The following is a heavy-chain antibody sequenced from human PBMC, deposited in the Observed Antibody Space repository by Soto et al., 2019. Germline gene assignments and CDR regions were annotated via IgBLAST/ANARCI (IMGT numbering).Heavy chain of an antibody. J-gene: IGHJ6*02. V-gene: IGHV1-69*12. CDR2: IIPIFGTA. Sequence: QVQLVQSGAEVKKPGSSVKVSCKASGGTFSSYAISWVRQAPGQGLEWMGGIIPIFGTANYAQKFQGRVTITADESTSTDYMELSSLRSEDTAVYYCASPDSTEDYYYYYGMDVWGQGTTVTVSS. D-gene: IGHD4-17*01. CDR1: GGTFSSYA. CDR3: ASPDSTEDYYYYYGMDV.